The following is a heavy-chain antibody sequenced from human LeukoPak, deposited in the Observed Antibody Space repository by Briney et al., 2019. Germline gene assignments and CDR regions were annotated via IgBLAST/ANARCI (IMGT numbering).Heavy chain of an antibody. Sequence: GGSLRLSCAASGFTFSSHWMHWVRQAPGKGLVWVSRIKDDGSHTKYADSVKGRFTISRDNAKNTLSLQMNRLRAEDTAVYYCARDRSRTGRFDYWGQGTLVTVSS. V-gene: IGHV3-74*03. CDR2: IKDDGSHT. CDR1: GFTFSSHW. J-gene: IGHJ4*02. CDR3: ARDRSRTGRFDY. D-gene: IGHD1-1*01.